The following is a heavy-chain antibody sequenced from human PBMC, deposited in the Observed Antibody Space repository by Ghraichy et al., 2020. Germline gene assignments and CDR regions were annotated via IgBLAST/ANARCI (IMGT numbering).Heavy chain of an antibody. V-gene: IGHV3-7*01. CDR3: ARDSPGTVTLNYYYVRDV. CDR2: IKQDGSEK. Sequence: GGSLRLSCAASGFTFSSYWMSWVRQAPGKGLEWVATIKQDGSEKYYVDSVKGRFTISRDNAKNSLYLQMNSLRAEDTAVYYCARDSPGTVTLNYYYVRDVWGQGTTDTVST. J-gene: IGHJ6*01. CDR1: GFTFSSYW. D-gene: IGHD4-17*01.